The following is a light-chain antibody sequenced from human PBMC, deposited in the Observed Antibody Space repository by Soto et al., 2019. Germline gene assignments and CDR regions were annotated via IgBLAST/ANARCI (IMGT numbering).Light chain of an antibody. CDR3: QQYNNWPPVT. V-gene: IGKV3-15*01. CDR1: QSVSNN. CDR2: GAF. Sequence: EIVMTQSPAALSVSPGERATLSCRASQSVSNNLAWYQQKPGQAPRLLIFGAFTRATGIPARFSGSGSGTEFTLTIGSLQSEDSAVYYCQQYNNWPPVTFGSGTKVDIK. J-gene: IGKJ3*01.